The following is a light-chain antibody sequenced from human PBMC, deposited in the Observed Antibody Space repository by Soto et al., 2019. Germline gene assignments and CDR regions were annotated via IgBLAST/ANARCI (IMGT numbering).Light chain of an antibody. Sequence: DIQMTQSPSSLSASVGDRVTITCRASQSISSYLNWYQQRPGKAPKLLIYAASSLQSGVPSRFSGSGSGTDFTLPISSLQPEDFATYYCQQSYSTTTFGGGTKVDIK. V-gene: IGKV1-39*01. CDR2: AAS. CDR1: QSISSY. J-gene: IGKJ4*01. CDR3: QQSYSTTT.